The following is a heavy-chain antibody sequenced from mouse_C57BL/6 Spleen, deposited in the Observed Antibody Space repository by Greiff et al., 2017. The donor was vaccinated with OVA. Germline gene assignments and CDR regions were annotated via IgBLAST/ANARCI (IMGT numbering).Heavy chain of an antibody. J-gene: IGHJ1*03. V-gene: IGHV1-26*01. CDR1: GYTFTDYY. D-gene: IGHD2-4*01. CDR3: AVAGDYDDWYFDV. Sequence: EVQLQQSGPELVKPGASVKISCKASGYTFTDYYMNWVKQSHGKSLEWIGDINPNNGGTSYNQKFKGKATLTVDKSSSTAYMELRSLTSEDSAVYYCAVAGDYDDWYFDVWGTGTTVTVSS. CDR2: INPNNGGT.